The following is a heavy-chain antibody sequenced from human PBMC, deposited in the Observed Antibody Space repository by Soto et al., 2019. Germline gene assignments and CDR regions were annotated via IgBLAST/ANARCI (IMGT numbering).Heavy chain of an antibody. V-gene: IGHV1-24*01. J-gene: IGHJ6*02. Sequence: ASVKVSCKASGYTFTSYYMHWVRQAPGKGLEWMGGFDPEDGETIYTQKFQGRVTMTEDTSTDTAYMELSSLRSEDTAVYYCAREYCGSGGPDHYGMDVWGQGTTVTVSS. CDR2: FDPEDGET. D-gene: IGHD3-10*01. CDR3: AREYCGSGGPDHYGMDV. CDR1: GYTFTSYY.